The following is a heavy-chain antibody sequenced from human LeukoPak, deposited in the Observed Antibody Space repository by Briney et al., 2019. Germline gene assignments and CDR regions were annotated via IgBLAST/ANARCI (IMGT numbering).Heavy chain of an antibody. CDR1: GFTFSSYE. Sequence: QAGGSLRLSCAASGFTFSSYEMDWVRQAPGKGLEWVSYITADGTNTYDADSVRGRFTISRDNAKNSLYLQMNSLRVDDTAIYYCAREVEWELPDYWGQGTLVTVSS. J-gene: IGHJ4*02. CDR3: AREVEWELPDY. V-gene: IGHV3-48*03. CDR2: ITADGTNT. D-gene: IGHD1-26*01.